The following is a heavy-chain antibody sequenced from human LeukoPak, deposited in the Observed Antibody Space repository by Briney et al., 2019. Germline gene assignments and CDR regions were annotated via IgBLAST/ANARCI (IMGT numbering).Heavy chain of an antibody. J-gene: IGHJ4*02. CDR2: IYYSGST. D-gene: IGHD6-13*01. V-gene: IGHV4-59*01. Sequence: SETLPLTCTVSGGSISSYYWSWIRQPPGKGLEWIGYIYYSGSTNYNPSLKSRVTISVDTSKNQFSLKLSSVTAADTAVYYCARGSGRQQLVIWGQGTLVTVSS. CDR1: GGSISSYY. CDR3: ARGSGRQQLVI.